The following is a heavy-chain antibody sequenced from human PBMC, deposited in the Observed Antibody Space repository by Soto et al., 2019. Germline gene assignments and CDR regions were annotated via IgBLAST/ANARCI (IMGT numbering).Heavy chain of an antibody. V-gene: IGHV3-30*18. CDR3: AKGRHQFDY. CDR2: ISYDGSNK. Sequence: QVPLVESGGGVVQPGRSLRLSCAASGFTFSSYGMHWVRQAPGKGLEWVAVISYDGSNKYYADSVKGRFTISRDNSKNTLYLQMNSLRAEDTAVYYCAKGRHQFDYWGQGTLVTVSS. CDR1: GFTFSSYG. J-gene: IGHJ4*02.